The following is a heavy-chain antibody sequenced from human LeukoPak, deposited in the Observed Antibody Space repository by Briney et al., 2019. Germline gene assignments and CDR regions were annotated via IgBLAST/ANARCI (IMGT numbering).Heavy chain of an antibody. J-gene: IGHJ4*02. D-gene: IGHD1-1*01. CDR1: GFTFSSYG. Sequence: GGSLRLSCAASGFTFSSYGMHWVRQAPGKGLEWVAVISYDGSNIYYADSVKGRFTISRDNSKNTLYLQMNSLRAEDTAVYYCAKGLDWNDLFQPFDYWGQGTLVTVSS. CDR2: ISYDGSNI. CDR3: AKGLDWNDLFQPFDY. V-gene: IGHV3-30*18.